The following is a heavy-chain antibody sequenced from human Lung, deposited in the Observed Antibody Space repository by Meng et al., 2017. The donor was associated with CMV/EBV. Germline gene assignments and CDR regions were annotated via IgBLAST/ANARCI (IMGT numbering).Heavy chain of an antibody. J-gene: IGHJ6*02. V-gene: IGHV3-21*01. Sequence: SCAASGFTFGFYSLNWVRQAPGKGLEWVASITSASRYIFYADSVRGRFTVSRDNAKNSIYLQMNSLRAEDTAVYYCARDQGSYEQLAPDYYYGMDVWGRGTTVTVSS. D-gene: IGHD1-1*01. CDR1: GFTFGFYS. CDR2: ITSASRYI. CDR3: ARDQGSYEQLAPDYYYGMDV.